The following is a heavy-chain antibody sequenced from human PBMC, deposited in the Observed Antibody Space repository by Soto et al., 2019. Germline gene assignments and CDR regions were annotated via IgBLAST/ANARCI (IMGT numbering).Heavy chain of an antibody. Sequence: GGSLRLSCSASGFTFSSYAMHWVRQAPGKGLEYVSAISSNGGSTYYADSVKGRFTISRDNSKNTLYLQMSSLRAEDTAVYYCVKEGPQWLGRTHFDYWGQGTLVTVSS. CDR1: GFTFSSYA. CDR2: ISSNGGST. D-gene: IGHD6-19*01. V-gene: IGHV3-64D*08. CDR3: VKEGPQWLGRTHFDY. J-gene: IGHJ4*02.